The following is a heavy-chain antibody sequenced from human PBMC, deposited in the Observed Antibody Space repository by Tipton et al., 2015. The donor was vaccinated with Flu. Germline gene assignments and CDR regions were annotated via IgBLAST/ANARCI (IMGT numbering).Heavy chain of an antibody. Sequence: SLRLSCAASGFTFSYYWMSWVRQAPGKGLEWVANIKQDGSEKYYVDSVKGRFTISRDNAKNSLFLQMSSLRAEDTAVYYCARSIAVAGFDYWGQGTLVTVSS. CDR3: ARSIAVAGFDY. CDR2: IKQDGSEK. D-gene: IGHD6-19*01. V-gene: IGHV3-7*01. J-gene: IGHJ4*02. CDR1: GFTFSYYW.